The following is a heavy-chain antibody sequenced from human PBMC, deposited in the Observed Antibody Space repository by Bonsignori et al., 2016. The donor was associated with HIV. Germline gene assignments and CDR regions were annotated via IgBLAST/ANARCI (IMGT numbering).Heavy chain of an antibody. J-gene: IGHJ4*02. V-gene: IGHV4-59*13. D-gene: IGHD4-17*01. CDR2: IYYSGST. Sequence: PGKGLEWIGYIYYSGSTNYNPSLKSRVTISVDTSKNQFSLKLSSVTAADTAVYYCARAVYGDSYYFDYWGQGTLVTVSS. CDR3: ARAVYGDSYYFDY.